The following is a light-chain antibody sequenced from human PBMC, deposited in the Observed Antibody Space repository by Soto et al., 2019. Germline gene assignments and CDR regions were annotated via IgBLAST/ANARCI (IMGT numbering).Light chain of an antibody. CDR3: QHCKPYGDSPPLT. Sequence: SKSPVAVSLKPGERATLSCRARQIVIYYLAWYQQKPGQVPRLLIYDASSRATGVPDRFRGSGSGTDFRLTISRLEPEYLAVDCCQHCKPYGDSPPLTFGGGTKVDIK. J-gene: IGKJ4*01. CDR1: QIVIYY. CDR2: DAS. V-gene: IGKV3D-20*02.